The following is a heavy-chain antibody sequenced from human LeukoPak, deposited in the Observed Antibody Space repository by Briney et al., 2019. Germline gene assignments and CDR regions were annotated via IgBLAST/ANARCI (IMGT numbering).Heavy chain of an antibody. D-gene: IGHD6-19*01. CDR2: ISWNSGSI. CDR3: AKAPYSSGWYFFDY. CDR1: GFTFDDYA. Sequence: QAGGSLRLSCAASGFTFDDYAMHWVRQAPGKGLEWVSGISWNSGSIGYADSVKGRFTISRDNAKNSLYLQMNSLRAEDTALYYCAKAPYSSGWYFFDYWGQGTLVTVSS. V-gene: IGHV3-9*01. J-gene: IGHJ4*02.